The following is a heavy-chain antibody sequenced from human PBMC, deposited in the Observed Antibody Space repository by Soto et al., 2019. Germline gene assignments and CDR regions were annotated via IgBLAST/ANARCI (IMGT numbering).Heavy chain of an antibody. J-gene: IGHJ4*02. V-gene: IGHV4-39*01. CDR3: ARHLYSGDGRGSFGN. CDR2: IFYSGNT. CDR1: DDSIGRSNYF. D-gene: IGHD2-21*01. Sequence: SETLSLTCTVSDDSIGRSNYFWGWIRQPPGKGLEWIGNIFYSGNTHYNPSLKSRVTISLDTSNHHFSLRVSSVTAADTAVYYCARHLYSGDGRGSFGNWGPGALVTVS.